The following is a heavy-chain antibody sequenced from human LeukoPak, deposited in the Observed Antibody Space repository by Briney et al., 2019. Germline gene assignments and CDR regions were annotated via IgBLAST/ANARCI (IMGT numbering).Heavy chain of an antibody. J-gene: IGHJ4*02. CDR3: AKRDWLDY. V-gene: IGHV3-23*01. CDR1: GFTFSSYS. D-gene: IGHD2-21*02. Sequence: PGGSLRLSCAASGFTFSSYSMNWVRQAPGKGLEWVSAISGSGGSTYYADSVKGRFTTSRDNSKNMLYLQMNSLRAEDTAVYYCAKRDWLDYWGQGTLVTVSS. CDR2: ISGSGGST.